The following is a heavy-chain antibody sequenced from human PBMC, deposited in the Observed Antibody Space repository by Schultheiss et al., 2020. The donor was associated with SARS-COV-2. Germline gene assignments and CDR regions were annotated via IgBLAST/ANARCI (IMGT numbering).Heavy chain of an antibody. Sequence: SGPTLVKPTQTLTLTCTFSGFSLSTSGMCVSWIRQPPGKALEWLARIDWDDDKYYSTSLKSRLTISKDTSKNQVVLTMTNMDPVDTATYYCAHSVGRYYDSWRYYYYHYLDVCVKGTTVTVSS. CDR3: AHSVGRYYDSWRYYYYHYLDV. J-gene: IGHJ6*03. D-gene: IGHD3-3*01. CDR2: IDWDDDK. CDR1: GFSLSTSGMC. V-gene: IGHV2-70*12.